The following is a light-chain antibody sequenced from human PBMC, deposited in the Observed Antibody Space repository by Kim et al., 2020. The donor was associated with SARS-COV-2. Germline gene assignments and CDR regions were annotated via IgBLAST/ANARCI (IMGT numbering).Light chain of an antibody. Sequence: DIQMTQSPSTLSASVGDRVTITCRASQSISSWLAWYQQKPGKAPKHLIYKASSLESGVPSRFSGSGSGTEFTLTISSLQPDDFATYSGKQSGRTFGQGTKVDIK. CDR3: KQSGRT. CDR2: KAS. V-gene: IGKV1-5*03. J-gene: IGKJ1*01. CDR1: QSISSW.